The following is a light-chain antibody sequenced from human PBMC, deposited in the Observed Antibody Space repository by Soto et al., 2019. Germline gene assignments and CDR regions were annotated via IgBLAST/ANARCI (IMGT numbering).Light chain of an antibody. CDR3: NSHTSSSTSVL. CDR2: DVS. CDR1: SSDVGGYNY. Sequence: QSALTQPASVSGSPGQSITISCTGTSSDVGGYNYVSWYQQHPGKAPKLMIYDVSIRPSGVSNRFSGSKSGNTASLTISGLHSEDEADYYCNSHTSSSTSVLFGGGTKLTVL. J-gene: IGLJ2*01. V-gene: IGLV2-14*01.